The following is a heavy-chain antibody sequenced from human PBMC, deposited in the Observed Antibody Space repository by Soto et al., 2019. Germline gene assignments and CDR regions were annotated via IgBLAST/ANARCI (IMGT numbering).Heavy chain of an antibody. CDR2: IWYDGSNK. CDR1: GFTFSSYG. CDR3: AKVWFGGYYPFDY. Sequence: GGSLRLSCAASGFTFSSYGMHWVRQAPGKGLEWVAVIWYDGSNKYYADSVKGRFTISRDNSKNTLYLQMNSLRAEDTAVYYCAKVWFGGYYPFDYWGQGTLVTVSS. V-gene: IGHV3-33*06. J-gene: IGHJ4*02. D-gene: IGHD3-22*01.